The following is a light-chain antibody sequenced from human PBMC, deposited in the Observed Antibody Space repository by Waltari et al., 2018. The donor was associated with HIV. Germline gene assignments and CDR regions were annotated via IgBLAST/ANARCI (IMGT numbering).Light chain of an antibody. CDR2: DVT. V-gene: IGLV2-23*02. J-gene: IGLJ1*01. CDR3: CSFAGSNFV. CDR1: RRAVGTYAY. Sequence: QSALTQPASVSGSPGQAITISCTGSRRAVGTYAYISWYQQHPGTAPKLIISDVTERPSGISNRFSGSKSGTTASLTISGLQAEDEAEYFCCSFAGSNFVFGSGTKVTVL.